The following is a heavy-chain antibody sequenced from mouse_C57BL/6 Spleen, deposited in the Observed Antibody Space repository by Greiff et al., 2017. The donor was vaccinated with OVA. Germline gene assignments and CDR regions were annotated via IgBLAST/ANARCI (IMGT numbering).Heavy chain of an antibody. CDR3: ARRYSNYYFDY. D-gene: IGHD2-5*01. V-gene: IGHV1-50*01. CDR2: IDPSDSYT. J-gene: IGHJ2*01. Sequence: QVQLQQPGAELVRPGASVKLSCKASGFTFTSYWMQWVKQRPGQGLEWIGEIDPSDSYTNYTPKFKGKATLTVDTSSSTAYMQLSSLTSEDSAVEYCARRYSNYYFDYWGQGTTLTVSS. CDR1: GFTFTSYW.